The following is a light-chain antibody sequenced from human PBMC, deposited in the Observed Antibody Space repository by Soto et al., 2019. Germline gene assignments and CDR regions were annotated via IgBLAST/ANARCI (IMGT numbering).Light chain of an antibody. V-gene: IGKV1-39*01. J-gene: IGKJ1*01. CDR2: AAA. CDR1: QSIISY. CDR3: QLSYSIPWR. Sequence: DIQITQSPSSLSASVGDSVAITFRANQSIISYVNWYHQSTWKAPKVLTYAAASLQSGIPSRFSGSASGSDFTLTISSLQPEEFATYYCQLSYSIPWRFVQGTMGDIK.